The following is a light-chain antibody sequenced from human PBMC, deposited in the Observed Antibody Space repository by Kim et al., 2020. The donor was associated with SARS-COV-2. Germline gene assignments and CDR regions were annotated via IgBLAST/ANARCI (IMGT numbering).Light chain of an antibody. Sequence: SASVGDRVTITCRASQSVSDWLAWYQQKPGKAPKLLLYKASSLQSGVPSRFSGSGSGTEFTLTISSLQPDDFAIYYCLRYNDYSGTFGQGTKLEI. V-gene: IGKV1-5*03. CDR2: KAS. CDR1: QSVSDW. CDR3: LRYNDYSGT. J-gene: IGKJ2*01.